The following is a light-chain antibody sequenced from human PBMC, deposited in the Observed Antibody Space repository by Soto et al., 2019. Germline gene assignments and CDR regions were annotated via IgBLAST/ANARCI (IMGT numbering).Light chain of an antibody. CDR2: SNS. CDR3: QSYDSSLSGAVV. Sequence: QSVLTQPPSVSAAPGQRVTISCTGSSSNIGAGYDVHWHQQLPGTAPKLLIDSNSNPPSGVPHRFSGSKSCTSASLVITGRQAADEADYYCQSYDSSLSGAVVFGGGTQLTVL. V-gene: IGLV1-40*01. J-gene: IGLJ2*01. CDR1: SSNIGAGYD.